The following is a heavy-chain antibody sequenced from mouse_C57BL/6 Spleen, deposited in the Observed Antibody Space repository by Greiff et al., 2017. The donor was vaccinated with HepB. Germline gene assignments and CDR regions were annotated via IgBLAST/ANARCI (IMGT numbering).Heavy chain of an antibody. CDR3: ARSSPTPYYYGSSPWYFDV. Sequence: EVQLVESGPGLAKPSQTLSLTCSVTGYSITSDYWNWIRKFPGNKLEYMGYISYSGSTYYNPSLKSRISITRDTSKNQYYLQLNSVTTEDTATYYCARSSPTPYYYGSSPWYFDVWGTGTTVTVSS. CDR1: GYSITSDY. V-gene: IGHV3-8*01. CDR2: ISYSGST. D-gene: IGHD1-1*01. J-gene: IGHJ1*03.